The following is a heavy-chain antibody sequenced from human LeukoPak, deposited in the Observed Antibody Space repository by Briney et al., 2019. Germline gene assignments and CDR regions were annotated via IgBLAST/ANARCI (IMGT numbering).Heavy chain of an antibody. CDR3: AKDTPTAGRYDAFDI. Sequence: GGSLRLSCTVSGFTFSSNSMSWVRQAPGKGLEWVSFIYSDNTHYSDSVKGRFTIPRDNSKNTLYLQMNSLRAEDTAVYYCAKDTPTAGRYDAFDIWGQGTMVTVSS. CDR1: GFTFSSNS. D-gene: IGHD2-8*02. V-gene: IGHV3-53*01. J-gene: IGHJ3*02. CDR2: IYSDNT.